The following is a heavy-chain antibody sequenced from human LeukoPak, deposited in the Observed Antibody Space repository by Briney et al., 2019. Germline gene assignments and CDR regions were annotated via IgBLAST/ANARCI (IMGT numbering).Heavy chain of an antibody. V-gene: IGHV3-30*02. J-gene: IGHJ6*03. CDR2: IRYDGSNK. Sequence: GGSLRLSCAASGFTFSSYGMHWVRQAPGRGLEGVAFIRYDGSNKYYADSVKGRFTISRDNSKNTLCLQMNSLRAEDTAVYYCAKDRLYCSSTSCYGYMDVWGKGTTVTISS. CDR1: GFTFSSYG. D-gene: IGHD2-2*01. CDR3: AKDRLYCSSTSCYGYMDV.